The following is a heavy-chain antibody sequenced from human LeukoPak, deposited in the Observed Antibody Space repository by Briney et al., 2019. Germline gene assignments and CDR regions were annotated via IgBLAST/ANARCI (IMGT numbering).Heavy chain of an antibody. CDR2: VSYDGSDK. V-gene: IGHV3-30-3*01. D-gene: IGHD6-6*01. CDR3: AKVSGSSPYFDY. Sequence: GGSLRLSCAASGFTFSSYAIHWVRQAPGKGLEWVAVVSYDGSDKYYADSVKGRFTISRDNSKNTLYLQMNSLTTEDTAVYYCAKVSGSSPYFDYWGQGTLVTVSS. J-gene: IGHJ4*02. CDR1: GFTFSSYA.